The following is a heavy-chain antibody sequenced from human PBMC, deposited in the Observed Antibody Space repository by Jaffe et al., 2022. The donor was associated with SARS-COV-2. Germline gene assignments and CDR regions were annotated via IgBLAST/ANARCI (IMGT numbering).Heavy chain of an antibody. Sequence: EGQLVESGGGLVQPGGSLRLSCVASGFPFNGFDMNWVRQAPGKGLEWISFIRSTSSPIYYADSVRGRFTISRDNARDSVYLQMNSLRDEDTAVYYCARDLKDRGMDVWGQGTTVTVSS. CDR3: ARDLKDRGMDV. J-gene: IGHJ6*02. V-gene: IGHV3-48*02. CDR2: IRSTSSPI. CDR1: GFPFNGFD.